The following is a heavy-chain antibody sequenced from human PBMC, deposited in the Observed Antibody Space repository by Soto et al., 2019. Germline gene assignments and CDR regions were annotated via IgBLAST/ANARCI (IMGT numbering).Heavy chain of an antibody. CDR3: ARGFGSSGWPLYLDY. CDR1: GFTLRGYS. J-gene: IGHJ4*02. CDR2: IDSGSRTI. Sequence: EVQLVESGGGLVQPGGSLRLSCAVSGFTLRGYSMNWVRQAPGKGLEWVSYIDSGSRTIYYADSVKGRFTISRDNAEDSLSLQMNSLRDEDTAVYYCARGFGSSGWPLYLDYWGQGTLVTVSS. V-gene: IGHV3-48*02. D-gene: IGHD6-19*01.